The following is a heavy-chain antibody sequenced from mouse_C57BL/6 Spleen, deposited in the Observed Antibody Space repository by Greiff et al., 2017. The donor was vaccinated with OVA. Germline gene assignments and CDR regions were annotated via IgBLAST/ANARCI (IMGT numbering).Heavy chain of an antibody. V-gene: IGHV1-72*01. Sequence: VQLQQPGAELVKPGASVKLSCKASGYTFTSYWMHWVKQRPGRGLEWIGRIDPNSGGTKYNEKFKSKATLTVDKPSSTAYMQLSSLTSEDSAVYYCARSGPLITTVVADWYFDVWGTGTTVTVSS. CDR3: ARSGPLITTVVADWYFDV. J-gene: IGHJ1*03. CDR2: IDPNSGGT. CDR1: GYTFTSYW. D-gene: IGHD1-1*01.